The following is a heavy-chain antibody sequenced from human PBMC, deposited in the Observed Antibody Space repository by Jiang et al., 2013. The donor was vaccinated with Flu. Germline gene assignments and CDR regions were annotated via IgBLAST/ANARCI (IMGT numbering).Heavy chain of an antibody. V-gene: IGHV4-30-2*03. CDR2: IYHSGST. CDR3: ARLLLFYGDYDFCGMDV. CDR1: GGSISSGGYS. D-gene: IGHD4-17*01. Sequence: SGLVKPSQTLSLTCAVSGGSISSGGYSWSWIRQPPGKGLEWIGYIYHSGSTYYNPSLKSRVTISVDTSKNQFSLKLSSVTAADTAVYYCARLLLFYGDYDFCGMDVWGQGTTVTVSS. J-gene: IGHJ6*02.